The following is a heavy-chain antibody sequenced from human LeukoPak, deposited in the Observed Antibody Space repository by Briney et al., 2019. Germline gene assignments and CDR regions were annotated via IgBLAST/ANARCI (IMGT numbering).Heavy chain of an antibody. V-gene: IGHV3-48*03. J-gene: IGHJ5*02. CDR1: GFTFSSYE. CDR3: ARGLHGWFDP. Sequence: GGSLRLSCAASGFTFSSYEMNWVRQALGKGLEWVSYISSSGSTIYYADSVKGRFTISRDNAKNSLYLQMNSLRAEDTAVYYCARGLHGWFDPWGQGTLVTVSS. CDR2: ISSSGSTI.